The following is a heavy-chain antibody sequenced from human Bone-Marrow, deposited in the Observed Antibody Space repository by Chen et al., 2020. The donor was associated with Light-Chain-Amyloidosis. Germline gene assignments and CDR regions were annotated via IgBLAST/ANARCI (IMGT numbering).Heavy chain of an antibody. V-gene: IGHV5-51*01. Sequence: EVQLAQSGPEVKKPGESLKISCKGSVYTFPNYWIGWVRQMPGKGLEWMGVIYPDDSDARYSPSFEGQVTISADKSITTAYLQWRSLKASDTAMYYCARRRDGYNFDYWGQGTLVTVSS. D-gene: IGHD5-12*01. CDR1: VYTFPNYW. J-gene: IGHJ4*02. CDR2: IYPDDSDA. CDR3: ARRRDGYNFDY.